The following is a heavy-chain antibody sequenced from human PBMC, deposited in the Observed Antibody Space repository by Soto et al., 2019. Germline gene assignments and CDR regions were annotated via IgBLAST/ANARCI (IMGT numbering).Heavy chain of an antibody. D-gene: IGHD1-26*01. CDR2: ISGSGGDT. CDR3: AKDRFGIVGPVDY. J-gene: IGHJ4*02. Sequence: EVQLLESGGNLVQPGGSLRLSCAASGLIFSDYVMSWVRQAPGKGLGCVACISGSGGDTLYAATVKGRFTISRVNSKNTHTLHINSLRVDDTAVYFCAKDRFGIVGPVDYWGQGTLVTVSS. CDR1: GLIFSDYV. V-gene: IGHV3-23*01.